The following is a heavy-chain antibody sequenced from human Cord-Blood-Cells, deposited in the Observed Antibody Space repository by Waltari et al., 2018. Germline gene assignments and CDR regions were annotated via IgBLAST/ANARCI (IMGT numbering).Heavy chain of an antibody. CDR1: GGTFSSYA. CDR3: ARVIAARGSGFDAFDI. V-gene: IGHV1-69*06. CDR2: IIPIFGTA. Sequence: QVQLVQSGAEVKKPGSSVKVSCKASGGTFSSYAISWVRQAPGQGLEWMGGIIPIFGTANYAQKFQGRVTITADKSTSTVYMELSSLRSEDTAVYYCARVIAARGSGFDAFDIWGQGTMVTVSS. D-gene: IGHD6-6*01. J-gene: IGHJ3*02.